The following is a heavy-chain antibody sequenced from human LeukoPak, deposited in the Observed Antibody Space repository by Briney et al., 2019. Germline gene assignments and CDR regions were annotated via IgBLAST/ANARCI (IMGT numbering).Heavy chain of an antibody. D-gene: IGHD3-10*01. CDR1: GFTFSSYW. CDR2: IKQDGSEK. V-gene: IGHV3-7*03. Sequence: SGGSLRLSCAASGFTFSSYWMSWVRKAPGKGLEWVANIKQDGSEKYYVDSVKGRFTISRDNAKNSLYLQMNSLRAEDTAVYYCARARYGSGSYYFDYWGQGTLVTVSS. J-gene: IGHJ4*02. CDR3: ARARYGSGSYYFDY.